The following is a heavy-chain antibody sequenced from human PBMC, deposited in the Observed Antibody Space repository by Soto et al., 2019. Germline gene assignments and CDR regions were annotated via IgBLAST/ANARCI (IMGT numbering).Heavy chain of an antibody. Sequence: GASVKVSCKASGGTFSSYAISWVRQAPGQGLEWMGGIIPIFGTANYAQKFQGRVTITADESTSTAYMELSSLRSEDTAVCYCARGVYGDFLDYWGQGTLVTVSS. CDR3: ARGVYGDFLDY. CDR1: GGTFSSYA. CDR2: IIPIFGTA. V-gene: IGHV1-69*13. D-gene: IGHD4-17*01. J-gene: IGHJ4*02.